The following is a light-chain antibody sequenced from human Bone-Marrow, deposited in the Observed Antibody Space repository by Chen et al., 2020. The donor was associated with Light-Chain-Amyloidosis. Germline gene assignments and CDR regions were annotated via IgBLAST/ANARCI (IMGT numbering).Light chain of an antibody. J-gene: IGLJ3*02. CDR3: QVWDRSSDRPV. V-gene: IGLV3-21*02. CDR2: DDS. Sequence: SYVLTQPSSVSVAPGQTATIPCGGTNIGSTSVHWYQQTPGQAPLLVVYDDSDRPSGIPERLSGSNSGNTATLTISRVEAGDEADYYCQVWDRSSDRPVFGGGTKLTVL. CDR1: NIGSTS.